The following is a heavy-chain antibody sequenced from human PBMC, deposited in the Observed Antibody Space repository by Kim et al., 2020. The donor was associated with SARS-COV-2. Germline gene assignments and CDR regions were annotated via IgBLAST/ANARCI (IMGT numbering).Heavy chain of an antibody. J-gene: IGHJ6*02. Sequence: SETLSLTCAVYGGSFSGYYWSWIRQPPGKGLEWIGEINHSGSTNYNPSLKSRVTISVDTSKNQFSLKLSSVTAADTAVYYCARVVGYCSGGSCLPYYYYGMDVWGQGTTVTVSS. CDR2: INHSGST. V-gene: IGHV4-34*01. CDR1: GGSFSGYY. CDR3: ARVVGYCSGGSCLPYYYYGMDV. D-gene: IGHD2-15*01.